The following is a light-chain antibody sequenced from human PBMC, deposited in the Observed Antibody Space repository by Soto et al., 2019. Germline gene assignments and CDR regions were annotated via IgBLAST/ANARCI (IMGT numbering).Light chain of an antibody. V-gene: IGKV3-20*01. J-gene: IGKJ5*01. CDR2: GAS. CDR1: QSVSSSY. CDR3: HQYGSSPPVT. Sequence: ENVLTQSPGTLSLSPGERATLSCRASQSVSSSYLAWYQQKPGQAPRLLIYGASSRATGIPDRCSGSGSGTDFTLTISRLEPEDFAMYYCHQYGSSPPVTFGQGTRLEIK.